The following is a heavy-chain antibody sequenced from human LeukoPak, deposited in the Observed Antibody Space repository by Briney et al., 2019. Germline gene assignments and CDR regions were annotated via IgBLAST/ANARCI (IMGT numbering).Heavy chain of an antibody. CDR2: ISTSSSYI. CDR3: ARQDSETGPDY. Sequence: GGSLRLSCAASGFTLSSYSMNWVRQAPGKGLEWVSSISTSSSYIFYADSVKGRFTISRDNAKNSLYLQMNSLRAEDTAVYYCARQDSETGPDYWGQGTLVTVSS. D-gene: IGHD3-9*01. CDR1: GFTLSSYS. V-gene: IGHV3-21*01. J-gene: IGHJ4*02.